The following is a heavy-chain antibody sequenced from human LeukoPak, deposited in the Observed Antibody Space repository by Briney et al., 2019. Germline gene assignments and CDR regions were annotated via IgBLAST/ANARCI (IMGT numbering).Heavy chain of an antibody. V-gene: IGHV4-39*02. D-gene: IGHD3-10*01. CDR1: GGSISNSSFY. CDR3: ARLFLRFGEFSFDY. CDR2: IYYRGST. J-gene: IGHJ4*02. Sequence: SETLSLTCTVSGGSISNSSFYWGWIRRPPGKGLEWIGNIYYRGSTYYNSSLKSRVSISVDTSKNYFSLKVSSVTAADTAVYYCARLFLRFGEFSFDYWGQGTLVTVSS.